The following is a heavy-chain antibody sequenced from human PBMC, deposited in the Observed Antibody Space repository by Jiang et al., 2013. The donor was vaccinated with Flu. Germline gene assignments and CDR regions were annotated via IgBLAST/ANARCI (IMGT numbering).Heavy chain of an antibody. D-gene: IGHD3-22*01. CDR1: GFTFDDYG. Sequence: QLLESGGGVVRPGGSLRLSCAASGFTFDDYGMSWVRQAPGKGLEWVSGINWIGGSTGYADSVKGRFTISRDNAKTSLYLQMNSLRAEDTALYYCARANYYYDSIGYQRGYYYNGMDVWGQGTTVTVSS. CDR3: ARANYYYDSIGYQRGYYYNGMDV. CDR2: INWIGGST. J-gene: IGHJ6*02. V-gene: IGHV3-20*04.